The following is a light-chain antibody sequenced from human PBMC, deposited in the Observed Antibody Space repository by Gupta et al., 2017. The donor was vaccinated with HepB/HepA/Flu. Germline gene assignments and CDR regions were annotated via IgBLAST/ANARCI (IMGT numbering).Light chain of an antibody. V-gene: IGKV3-20*01. Sequence: EIVLTQSPGTLSLSPGERATLSCRASELFDSSFLAWYQNKPGQAPRLLIYGASSRAFGIPDRFSGSGSGTDFTLTISKLEPEDFAVYYCQQYGGSPRVTFGGGTTVEI. CDR1: ELFDSSF. J-gene: IGKJ4*01. CDR3: QQYGGSPRVT. CDR2: GAS.